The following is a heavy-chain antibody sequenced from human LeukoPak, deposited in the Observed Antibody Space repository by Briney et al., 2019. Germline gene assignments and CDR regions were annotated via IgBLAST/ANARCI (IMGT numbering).Heavy chain of an antibody. CDR2: ISWNSGSL. CDR1: GFNFNDYA. Sequence: QPGGSLRLSSAASGFNFNDYAMHWVRQAPGKGLERVSGISWNSGSLGYAGSVKGRFTVSRDNAKNTLYLQMNSLRAEDTAVYYCARGRGYCTSTSCYPEYYLDYWGQGALVTVSS. V-gene: IGHV3-9*01. J-gene: IGHJ4*02. D-gene: IGHD2-2*01. CDR3: ARGRGYCTSTSCYPEYYLDY.